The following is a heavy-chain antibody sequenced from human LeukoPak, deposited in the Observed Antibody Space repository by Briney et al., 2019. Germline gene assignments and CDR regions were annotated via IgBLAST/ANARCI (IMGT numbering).Heavy chain of an antibody. CDR3: AKNLYCGGGSCYPSALGMDV. CDR2: ISPDGRDT. V-gene: IGHV3-74*01. J-gene: IGHJ6*02. D-gene: IGHD2-15*01. Sequence: GGSLGLSCAASGFAFSTYWMHWVRQAPGKGPVWVSRISPDGRDTIYADSVKGRFTMSRDNSKNTLFLQMNSLRAEDTAVYYCAKNLYCGGGSCYPSALGMDVWGQGTTVTVSS. CDR1: GFAFSTYW.